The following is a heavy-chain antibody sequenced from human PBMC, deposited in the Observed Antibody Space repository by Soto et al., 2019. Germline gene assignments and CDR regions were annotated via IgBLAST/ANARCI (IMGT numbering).Heavy chain of an antibody. CDR2: IWYDGSNK. J-gene: IGHJ3*02. CDR3: AKGQRPPGAFDI. Sequence: PGGSLRLSCAASGFTFSSYGMHWVRQAPGKGLEWVAVIWYDGSNKYYADSVKGRFTISRDNSKNTLYLQMNSLGAEDTAVYYCAKGQRPPGAFDIWGQGTMVTV. CDR1: GFTFSSYG. V-gene: IGHV3-33*06. D-gene: IGHD6-25*01.